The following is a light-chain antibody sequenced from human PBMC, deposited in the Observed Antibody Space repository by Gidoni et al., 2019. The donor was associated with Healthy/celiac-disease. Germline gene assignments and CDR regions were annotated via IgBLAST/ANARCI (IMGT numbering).Light chain of an antibody. Sequence: DIQMTQSPSTLSASVGDRVTITCRASQSISSWLAWYQQKPGKAPKLLIYAASSLESGVPSRFSGSGSGTEFTLTISSLQPDDFATYYCQQYNSYSLFTFXPXTKVDIK. CDR3: QQYNSYSLFT. V-gene: IGKV1-5*01. CDR1: QSISSW. CDR2: AAS. J-gene: IGKJ3*01.